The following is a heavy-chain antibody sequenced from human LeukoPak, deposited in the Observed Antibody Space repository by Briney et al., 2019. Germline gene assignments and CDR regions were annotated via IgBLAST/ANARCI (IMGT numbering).Heavy chain of an antibody. D-gene: IGHD4-17*01. CDR1: GFTFSTYS. J-gene: IGHJ3*02. Sequence: PGGSLRLSCAASGFTFSTYSMNWVRQAPGKGLEWVSYISSSSTIYYADSVKGQFTISSDNAKNSLYLQMNSLRAEDTAVYYCARDYGDYVRAFDIWGQGTMVTVSS. CDR2: ISSSSTI. V-gene: IGHV3-48*04. CDR3: ARDYGDYVRAFDI.